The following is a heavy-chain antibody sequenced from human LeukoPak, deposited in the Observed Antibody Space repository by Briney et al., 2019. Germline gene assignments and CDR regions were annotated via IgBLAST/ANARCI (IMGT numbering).Heavy chain of an antibody. CDR3: ARVDGDYYYMDV. D-gene: IGHD4-17*01. J-gene: IGHJ6*03. CDR1: GGSISSSSYY. Sequence: SETLSLTCTVSGGSISSSSYYWGWIRQPPGKGLECIGSIYYSGSTYYNPSLKSRVTISVDTSKNQFSLKLRSVTAADTAVYYCARVDGDYYYMDVWGKGTTVTVSS. CDR2: IYYSGST. V-gene: IGHV4-39*07.